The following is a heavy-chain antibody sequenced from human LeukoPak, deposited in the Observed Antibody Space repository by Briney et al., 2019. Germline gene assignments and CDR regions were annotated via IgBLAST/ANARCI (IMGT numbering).Heavy chain of an antibody. D-gene: IGHD5-24*01. CDR3: ARDLGEMAFDY. Sequence: GGSLRLSCAASGFTFSSYSMNWVRQAPGKGLEWVSSISSSSSYIYYADSVKGRFTISRDNAKNTLYLQMNSLRTEDTAVYYCARDLGEMAFDYWGQGTLVTVSS. CDR2: ISSSSSYI. V-gene: IGHV3-21*01. CDR1: GFTFSSYS. J-gene: IGHJ4*02.